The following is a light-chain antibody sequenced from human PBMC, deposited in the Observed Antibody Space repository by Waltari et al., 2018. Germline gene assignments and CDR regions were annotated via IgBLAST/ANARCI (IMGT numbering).Light chain of an antibody. CDR3: QSYDSSLSGYV. Sequence: QSVLTQPPSVSGAPGQRVTIPCPGSSPDLRAGYDVHWYQPLPGPAPKLLIYGNSNRPSGVPDRFSGSKSGTSASLAITGLQAEDEADYYCQSYDSSLSGYVFGTGTKVTVL. CDR1: SPDLRAGYD. J-gene: IGLJ1*01. V-gene: IGLV1-40*01. CDR2: GNS.